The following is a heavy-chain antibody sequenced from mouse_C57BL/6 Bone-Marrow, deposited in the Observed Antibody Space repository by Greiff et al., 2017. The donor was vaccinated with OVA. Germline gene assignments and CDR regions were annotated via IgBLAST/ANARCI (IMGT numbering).Heavy chain of an antibody. J-gene: IGHJ4*01. V-gene: IGHV1-64*01. D-gene: IGHD1-1*01. CDR2: IHPNSGST. CDR1: GYTFTSYW. Sequence: QVQLQQPGAELVKPGASGKLSCKASGYTFTSYWMHWVKQRPGQGLEWIGMIHPNSGSTNYNEKFTSKATLTVDKSSSTAYMQLSSLTSEDSAVYYCARYHGRGDDAMDYWGQGTSVTVSS. CDR3: ARYHGRGDDAMDY.